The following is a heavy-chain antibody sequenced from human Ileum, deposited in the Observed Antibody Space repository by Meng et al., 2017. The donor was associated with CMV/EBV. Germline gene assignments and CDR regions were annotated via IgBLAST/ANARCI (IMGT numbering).Heavy chain of an antibody. CDR3: ARVTVDTGATYYFDY. Sequence: ESLKISCAASGFTFSSYAMNWVRQAPGKGLEWIGYIYYSGSTNYNPSLKSRVTISVDTSKNQFSLKLSSVTAADTAVYYCARVTVDTGATYYFDYWGQGTLVTVSS. D-gene: IGHD5-18*01. V-gene: IGHV4-59*01. J-gene: IGHJ4*02. CDR2: IYYSGST. CDR1: GFTFSSYA.